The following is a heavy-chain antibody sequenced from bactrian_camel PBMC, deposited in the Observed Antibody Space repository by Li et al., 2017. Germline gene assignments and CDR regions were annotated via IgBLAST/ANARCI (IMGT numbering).Heavy chain of an antibody. J-gene: IGHJ4*01. Sequence: HVQLVESGGGSVQAGGSLRVSCAASGATYSADCMAWFRQVPGKEREGIAAIDYDGWATYADSVKGRFTISKDDVKNTLYLQMNSLKPDDSAMYYCAVRLSSVCYNRAETFEYWGQGTQVTVS. CDR3: AVRLSSVCYNRAETFEY. V-gene: IGHV3S53*01. D-gene: IGHD2*01. CDR2: IDYDGWA. CDR1: GATYSADC.